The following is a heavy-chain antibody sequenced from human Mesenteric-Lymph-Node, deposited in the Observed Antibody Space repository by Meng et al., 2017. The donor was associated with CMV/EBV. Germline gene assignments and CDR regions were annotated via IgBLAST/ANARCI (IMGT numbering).Heavy chain of an antibody. J-gene: IGHJ3*02. V-gene: IGHV3-11*01. D-gene: IGHD2-2*01. Sequence: GESLKISCAASGFTFSSYAMSWIRQAPGKGLEWVSYISSSGSTIYYADSVKGRFTISRDNAKNSLYLQMNSLRAEDTAVYYCARDLWDCSSTSCYDDAFDIWGQGTMVTVSS. CDR2: ISSSGSTI. CDR1: GFTFSSYA. CDR3: ARDLWDCSSTSCYDDAFDI.